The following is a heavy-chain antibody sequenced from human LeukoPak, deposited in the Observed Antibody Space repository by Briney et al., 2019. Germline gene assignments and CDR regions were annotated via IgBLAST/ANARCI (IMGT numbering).Heavy chain of an antibody. D-gene: IGHD6-13*01. Sequence: GRSLCLSRAASGFTLSSYVMHWVRQARGRGVEWVAVIWYDGSNKYYGDSVKGRFTNSRDNSKNTLYLQMNSLRAEDTAVYYCARDRYSSSWYLDYWGQGTLVTVSS. CDR2: IWYDGSNK. J-gene: IGHJ4*02. CDR3: ARDRYSSSWYLDY. CDR1: GFTLSSYV. V-gene: IGHV3-33*01.